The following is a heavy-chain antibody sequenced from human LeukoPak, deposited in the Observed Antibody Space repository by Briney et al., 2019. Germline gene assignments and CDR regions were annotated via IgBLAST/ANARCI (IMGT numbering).Heavy chain of an antibody. J-gene: IGHJ4*02. Sequence: SETLSLTCAVYGGSFSGYYWSWIRQPPGKGLEWIGYIYYSGSTNYNPSLKSRVTISVDTSKNQFSLKLSSVTAADTAVYYCARALFPVRGVIGYFDYWGQGTLVTVSS. CDR1: GGSFSGYY. CDR3: ARALFPVRGVIGYFDY. V-gene: IGHV4-59*01. CDR2: IYYSGST. D-gene: IGHD3-10*01.